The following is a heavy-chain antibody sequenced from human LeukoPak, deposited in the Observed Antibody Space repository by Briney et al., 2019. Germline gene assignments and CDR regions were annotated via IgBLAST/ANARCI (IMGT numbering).Heavy chain of an antibody. CDR1: GFTLSTHG. CDR2: IWFDGSDK. D-gene: IGHD3-9*01. Sequence: GRSLRLSCAASGFTLSTHGMTWVRQPPGKGLEWVAIIWFDGSDKYYADSVKGRFTISRDNSKNTLYLEMNSLRAEDTAVYYCARGGGPNLTGQSNRFDSWGQGTLVTVSS. V-gene: IGHV3-33*01. J-gene: IGHJ5*01. CDR3: ARGGGPNLTGQSNRFDS.